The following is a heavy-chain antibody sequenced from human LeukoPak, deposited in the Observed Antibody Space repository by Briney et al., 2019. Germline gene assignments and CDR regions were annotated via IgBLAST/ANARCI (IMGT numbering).Heavy chain of an antibody. V-gene: IGHV3-30*18. D-gene: IGHD3/OR15-3a*01. CDR3: AKDGLWSNPHHDAFDI. J-gene: IGHJ3*02. CDR1: GFTFSSYG. Sequence: GGSLRLSCAASGFTFSSYGMHWVRQAPGKGLEWVAVISYDGSNKYYADSVKGRFTISRDNSKNTLYLQMNSLRAEDTAVYYCAKDGLWSNPHHDAFDIWGQGTMVTVSS. CDR2: ISYDGSNK.